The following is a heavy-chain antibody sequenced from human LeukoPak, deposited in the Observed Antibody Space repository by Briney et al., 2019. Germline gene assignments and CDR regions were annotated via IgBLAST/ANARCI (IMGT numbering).Heavy chain of an antibody. J-gene: IGHJ4*02. D-gene: IGHD6-19*01. CDR2: IYSGGST. CDR1: GFTVSNNY. CDR3: ARDRGGGVAGSY. V-gene: IGHV3-66*01. Sequence: PGGSLRLSCAASGFTVSNNYMSWVRQAPGKGLEWVSVIYSGGSTYYADSVKGRFIISRDNAKNTLYLQVNNLRAEDTAVYYCARDRGGGVAGSYWGQGTLVTVSS.